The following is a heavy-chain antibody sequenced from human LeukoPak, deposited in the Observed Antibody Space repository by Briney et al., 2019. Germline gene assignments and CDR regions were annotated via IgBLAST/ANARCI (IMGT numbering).Heavy chain of an antibody. D-gene: IGHD6-19*01. CDR1: GFSFNDYA. J-gene: IGHJ3*02. V-gene: IGHV3-73*01. CDR3: TRLLHSSGWEGFDI. CDR2: IRSKANSYAT. Sequence: GGSLRLSCAASGFSFNDYAMHWVRQASGKGLEWVGRIRSKANSYATAYAASVKGRFTISRDDSKNTAYLQMNSLKTEDTAVYYCTRLLHSSGWEGFDIWGQGTMVTVSS.